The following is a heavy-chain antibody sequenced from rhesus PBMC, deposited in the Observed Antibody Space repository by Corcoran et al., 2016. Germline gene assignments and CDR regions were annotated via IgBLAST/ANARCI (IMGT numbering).Heavy chain of an antibody. D-gene: IGHD1-44*01. J-gene: IGHJ4*01. CDR3: IRSPNFKIADY. Sequence: QVQLQESGPGLVKYSETLYLTSAVSGASIRSYSWGWISQPPGKGLECIGEINGNTGITYVNSSRKSRVTSTKDASTNQFSLNLTSVTAADTTVYVCIRSPNFKIADYWGQGVLVTVSS. CDR2: INGNTGIT. CDR1: GASIRSYS. V-gene: IGHV4-80*01.